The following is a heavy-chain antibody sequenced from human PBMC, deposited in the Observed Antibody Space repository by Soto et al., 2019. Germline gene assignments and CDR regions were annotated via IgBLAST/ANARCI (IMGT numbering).Heavy chain of an antibody. Sequence: GESLKISCKGSGYSFTSYWINWVRQMPGKGLEWMGRIDPSDSYSYYSPSFQGHVTISADKSTTTAYLQWSSLKASDTAMYYCASRVGPGSDVWFDPWGQGTLVTVSS. CDR1: GYSFTSYW. J-gene: IGHJ5*02. V-gene: IGHV5-10-1*01. CDR3: ASRVGPGSDVWFDP. CDR2: IDPSDSYS. D-gene: IGHD3-10*01.